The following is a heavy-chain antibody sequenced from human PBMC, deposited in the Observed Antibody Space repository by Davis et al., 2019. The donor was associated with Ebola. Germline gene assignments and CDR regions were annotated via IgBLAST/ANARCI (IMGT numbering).Heavy chain of an antibody. V-gene: IGHV4-59*08. D-gene: IGHD4-23*01. CDR1: GGSISSYY. CDR3: ARVNYGGNSAYYYYYGMDV. Sequence: SETLSLTCTVSGGSISSYYWSWIRQPPGKGLEWIGYIYYSGSTNYSPSLKSRVTISVDTSKNQFSLKLSSVTAADTAVYYCARVNYGGNSAYYYYYGMDVWGQGTTVTVSS. CDR2: IYYSGST. J-gene: IGHJ6*02.